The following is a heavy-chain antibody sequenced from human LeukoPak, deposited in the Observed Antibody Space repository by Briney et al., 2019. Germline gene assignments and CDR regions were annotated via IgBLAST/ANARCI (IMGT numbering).Heavy chain of an antibody. CDR3: ATKKWNYYFDS. Sequence: SETLSLTCTVSGGSISSSSYYWGWIRQPPGKGLEWIGSIYYSGNTYYNPSPKSRVTVSVDTSKNQFSLKLTSVTAADAAVYYCATKKWNYYFDSWGQGTLVTVSS. CDR1: GGSISSSSYY. V-gene: IGHV4-39*01. CDR2: IYYSGNT. J-gene: IGHJ4*02. D-gene: IGHD1-7*01.